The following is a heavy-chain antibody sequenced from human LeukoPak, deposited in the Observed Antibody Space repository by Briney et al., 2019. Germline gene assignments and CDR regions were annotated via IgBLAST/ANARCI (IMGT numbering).Heavy chain of an antibody. V-gene: IGHV3-21*01. J-gene: IGHJ4*02. D-gene: IGHD3-22*01. CDR3: ARGTYYYDSSGYQRH. CDR1: GFTFSSYS. Sequence: PGGSLRLSCAASGFTFSSYSMNWVRQAPGKGLEWVSSISSSSSYIYYADSVKGRFTISRDNAKNSLYLQMNSLRAEDTAVYYCARGTYYYDSSGYQRHWGQGTLVTVSS. CDR2: ISSSSSYI.